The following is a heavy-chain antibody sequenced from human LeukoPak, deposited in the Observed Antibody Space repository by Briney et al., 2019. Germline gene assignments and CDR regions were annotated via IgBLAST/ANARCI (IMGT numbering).Heavy chain of an antibody. Sequence: GGSLRLSCAASGFTFSSYSMNWVRQVPGKGLEWVSSISGSSSYIYYADSVKGRFTISRDNAKNSLYLQMNSLRAEDTAVYYCARAPRGSYFGLDYWGQGTLVTVSS. CDR3: ARAPRGSYFGLDY. CDR1: GFTFSSYS. CDR2: ISGSSSYI. J-gene: IGHJ4*02. V-gene: IGHV3-21*01. D-gene: IGHD1-26*01.